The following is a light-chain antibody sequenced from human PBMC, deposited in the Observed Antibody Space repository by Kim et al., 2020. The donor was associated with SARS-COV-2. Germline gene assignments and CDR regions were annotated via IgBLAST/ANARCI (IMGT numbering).Light chain of an antibody. CDR1: LSVTSSR. CDR2: DAS. V-gene: IGKV3-20*01. CDR3: QQYGSFPYT. J-gene: IGKJ2*01. Sequence: LSPGERGALSGGASLSVTSSRLAWYQQKSGQGPRLLIYDASSRATGVPDRFSGSGSGTDFTLTISRLEPEDVAVYYCQQYGSFPYTFGQGTKLEI.